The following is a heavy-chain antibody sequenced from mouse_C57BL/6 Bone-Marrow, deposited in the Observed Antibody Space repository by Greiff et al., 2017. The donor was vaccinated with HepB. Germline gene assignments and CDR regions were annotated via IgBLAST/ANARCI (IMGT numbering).Heavy chain of an antibody. D-gene: IGHD5-1-1*01. CDR1: GFTFSDYG. J-gene: IGHJ4*01. V-gene: IGHV5-15*01. CDR3: ARQKYALYAMDY. CDR2: ISNLAYSI. Sequence: EVKLMESGGGLVQPGGSLKLSCAASGFTFSDYGMAWVRQAPRKGPEWVAFISNLAYSIYYADTVTGRFTMSRENAKNTLYLEMSSLRSEDTAMYYCARQKYALYAMDYWGQGTSVTVSS.